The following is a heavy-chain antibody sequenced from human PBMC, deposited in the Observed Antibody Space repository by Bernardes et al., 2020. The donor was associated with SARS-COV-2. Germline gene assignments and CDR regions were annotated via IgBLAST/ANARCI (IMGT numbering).Heavy chain of an antibody. CDR2: LYTSGST. V-gene: IGHV4-4*07. J-gene: IGHJ4*02. Sequence: SETRSLTCTVLGGSISNYYWSWIRQSAGKGLEWIGRLYTSGSTKYNPSLQSRVTMSLDTSKNQFSLKLSSVTAADTAVYYCARDRHYYDTSGHWFDYWGQGTLVTVSS. D-gene: IGHD3-22*01. CDR3: ARDRHYYDTSGHWFDY. CDR1: GGSISNYY.